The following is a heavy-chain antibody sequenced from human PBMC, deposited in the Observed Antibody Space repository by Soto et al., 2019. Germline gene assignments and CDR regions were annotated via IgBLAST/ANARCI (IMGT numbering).Heavy chain of an antibody. CDR2: INPSGGST. V-gene: IGHV1-46*01. CDR3: ARTNYYDSRRGEGDFDY. J-gene: IGHJ4*02. CDR1: GYTFTSYY. D-gene: IGHD3-22*01. Sequence: QVQLVQSGAEVKKPGASVKVSCKASGYTFTSYYMHWVRQAPGQGLEWMGIINPSGGSTSYAQKFQGRVTMTRDTSTSTVYMELSSLRSEDTAVYYCARTNYYDSRRGEGDFDYWGQGTLVTVSS.